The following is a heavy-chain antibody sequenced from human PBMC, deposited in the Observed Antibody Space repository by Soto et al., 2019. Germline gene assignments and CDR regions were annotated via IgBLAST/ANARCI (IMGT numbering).Heavy chain of an antibody. CDR2: IILIFGTA. D-gene: IGHD2-2*01. CDR1: EATFTTYA. Sequence: FQLGNSGAEVKKPGPPVKVSCKAPEATFTTYAISWVHQAPGQGLEWMGGIILIFGTANYAQKFQGRVTITADESTSTAYMELSSLRSEDTAVYYCVTKWYPDAFDIWGQGTMVTVSS. J-gene: IGHJ3*02. V-gene: IGHV1-69*12. CDR3: VTKWYPDAFDI.